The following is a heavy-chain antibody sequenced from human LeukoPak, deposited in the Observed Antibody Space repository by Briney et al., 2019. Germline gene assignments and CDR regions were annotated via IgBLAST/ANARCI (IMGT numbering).Heavy chain of an antibody. CDR1: GFSFSNYW. J-gene: IGHJ4*02. CDR2: INSDGSST. Sequence: GGSLRLPCAASGFSFSNYWMHWVRQAPGKGLVWVSRINSDGSSTRYAESVKGRFTISRDNAKNTLYPQMNSLRAEDTAVYYCGRELDWLPTLDYWGQGTLVTVSS. D-gene: IGHD3-9*01. CDR3: GRELDWLPTLDY. V-gene: IGHV3-74*01.